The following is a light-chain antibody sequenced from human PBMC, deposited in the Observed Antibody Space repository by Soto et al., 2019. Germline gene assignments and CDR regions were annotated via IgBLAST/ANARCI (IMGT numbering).Light chain of an antibody. CDR3: QQYNSHSSYT. V-gene: IGKV1-5*03. CDR2: KAS. CDR1: QSINTW. Sequence: DIQMTQSPSTLSASVGDRVTITCRASQSINTWLAWYQQKPGKAPKLLIYKASSLGSGVPSRFSGSGSGTEFTLTISNLQPDDYAIYYCQQYNSHSSYTFGLGTKLEIK. J-gene: IGKJ2*01.